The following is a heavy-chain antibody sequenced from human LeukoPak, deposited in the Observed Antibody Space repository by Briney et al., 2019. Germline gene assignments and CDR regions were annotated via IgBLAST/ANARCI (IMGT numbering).Heavy chain of an antibody. CDR3: ARVELGSGSYYVPPYYMDV. CDR1: GFTFSSYG. Sequence: PGGSLRLSCAASGFTFSSYGMHWVRQAPGKGLEWVAFTRYDESNKYYADSVKGRFSISRDNSKNTLYLQMNSLRAEDTAVYYCARVELGSGSYYVPPYYMDVWGKGTTVTVSS. D-gene: IGHD3-10*01. V-gene: IGHV3-30*02. J-gene: IGHJ6*03. CDR2: TRYDESNK.